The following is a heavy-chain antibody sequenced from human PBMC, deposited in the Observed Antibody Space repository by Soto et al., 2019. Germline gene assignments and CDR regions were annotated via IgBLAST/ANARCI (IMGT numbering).Heavy chain of an antibody. J-gene: IGHJ4*02. D-gene: IGHD3-10*01. CDR2: IYSGGYT. Sequence: EVQLVESGGGLIQPGGSLRLSCAVSGFTVSNNYMSWVRQAPGKGLEGVSVIYSGGYTAYGDSVKGRFTISRDNSKNTLSLQGNSWRAGDPAVFDGGRPPGGGGYWGQGTLVTVSS. V-gene: IGHV3-53*01. CDR1: GFTVSNNY. CDR3: GRPPGGGGY.